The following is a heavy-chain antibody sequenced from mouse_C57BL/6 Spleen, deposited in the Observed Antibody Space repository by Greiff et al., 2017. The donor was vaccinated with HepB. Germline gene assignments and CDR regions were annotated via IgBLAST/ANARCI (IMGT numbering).Heavy chain of an antibody. J-gene: IGHJ4*01. V-gene: IGHV1-26*01. Sequence: EVQLQQSGPELVEPGASVKISCKASGYTFTDYYMNWVKQSHGKSLEWIGDINPNNGGTSYNQKFKGKATLTVDKSSSTAYMELRSLTSEDSAVYYCARDYSNYMDYWGQGTSVTVSS. D-gene: IGHD2-5*01. CDR1: GYTFTDYY. CDR2: INPNNGGT. CDR3: ARDYSNYMDY.